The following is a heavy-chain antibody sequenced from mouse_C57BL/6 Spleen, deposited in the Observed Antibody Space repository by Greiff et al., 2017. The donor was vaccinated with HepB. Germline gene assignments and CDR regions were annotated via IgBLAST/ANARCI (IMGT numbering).Heavy chain of an antibody. CDR1: GYTFTSYW. J-gene: IGHJ4*01. CDR2: IHPNSGST. V-gene: IGHV1-64*01. Sequence: QVQLQQPGAELVKPGASVKLSCKASGYTFTSYWMYWVKQRPGQGLEWIGMIHPNSGSTNYNEKFKSKATLTVDKSSSTAYMQLSSLTSEDSAVYYCARVYDRYYYAMDYWGQGTSVTVSS. D-gene: IGHD2-3*01. CDR3: ARVYDRYYYAMDY.